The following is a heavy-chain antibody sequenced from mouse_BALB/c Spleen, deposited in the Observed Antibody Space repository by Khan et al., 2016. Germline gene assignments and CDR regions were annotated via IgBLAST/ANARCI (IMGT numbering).Heavy chain of an antibody. CDR3: TRSPAATRYFDD. V-gene: IGHV3-2*02. Sequence: VQLKESGPGLVKPSQSLSLTCTVTGYSITSDYAWNWIRQFPGNKLEWMGYIRYSGSTTYNPSLKSRISITRDTSKNQFFLQLYSVTTEDTATYYCTRSPAATRYFDDWGQGTTVTVSS. CDR2: IRYSGST. J-gene: IGHJ1*01. CDR1: GYSITSDYA. D-gene: IGHD1-2*01.